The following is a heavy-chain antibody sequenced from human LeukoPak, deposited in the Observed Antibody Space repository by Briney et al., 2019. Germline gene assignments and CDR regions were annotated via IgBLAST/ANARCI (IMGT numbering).Heavy chain of an antibody. CDR3: AKFPYYYVWGSYLTFDY. CDR1: GFTFSSYA. Sequence: GGSLRLSCAPSGFTFSSYAMSWVRQAPGKGLEWVSAMSGSCCSTYYADSAKGRFTISRDNSKNPLYLQMNSLRAEGTAVYYCAKFPYYYVWGSYLTFDYWGQGTLLTVSS. CDR2: MSGSCCST. J-gene: IGHJ4*02. D-gene: IGHD3-16*02. V-gene: IGHV3-23*01.